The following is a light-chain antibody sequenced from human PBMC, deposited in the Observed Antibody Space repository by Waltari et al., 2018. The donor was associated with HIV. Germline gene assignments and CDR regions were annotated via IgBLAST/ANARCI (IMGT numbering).Light chain of an antibody. CDR3: KSSTSSITPCV. Sequence: QSALTQPASVSASPGQSITISCTGNTSDLGGHNPVAWYQHHPGKAPQLIMYDFINRPSGVSNRFSGSKSGNTASLTISGLQAEDDADYYCKSSTSSITPCVFGSGTKFTVL. V-gene: IGLV2-14*03. CDR2: DFI. CDR1: TSDLGGHNP. J-gene: IGLJ1*01.